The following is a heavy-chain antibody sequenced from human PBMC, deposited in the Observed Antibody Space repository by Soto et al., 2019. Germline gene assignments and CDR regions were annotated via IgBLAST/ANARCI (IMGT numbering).Heavy chain of an antibody. CDR2: IYYTGGT. D-gene: IGHD3-16*01. V-gene: IGHV4-59*01. CDR1: GGSISGYF. CDR3: ARSGLTFEGVV. J-gene: IGHJ6*02. Sequence: PSETLSLTCTVSGGSISGYFWSWIRQPPSKGLEYIGWIYYTGGTNYNASLASRLAISLHTSRNQISLNLHSVTAADTAVYYCARSGLTFEGVVWGQGTTVTVSS.